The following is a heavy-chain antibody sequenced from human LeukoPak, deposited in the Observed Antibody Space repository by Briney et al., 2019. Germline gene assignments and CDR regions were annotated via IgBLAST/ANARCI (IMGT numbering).Heavy chain of an antibody. V-gene: IGHV2-70*11. D-gene: IGHD1-26*01. CDR1: GFSLSTSGIC. CDR2: VDWDDDK. J-gene: IGHJ4*02. Sequence: SGPTLVKPTQTLTLTCTFSGFSLSTSGICVSWIRQPPGKALEWLARVDWDDDKYYSTSLKTRLTISKDTSKSQVVLTMTNMDPVDTATYYCARFKWELRGFDYWGQGTLVTVSS. CDR3: ARFKWELRGFDY.